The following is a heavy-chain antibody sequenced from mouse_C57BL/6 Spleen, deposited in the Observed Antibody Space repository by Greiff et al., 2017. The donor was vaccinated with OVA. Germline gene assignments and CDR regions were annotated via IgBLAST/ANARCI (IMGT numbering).Heavy chain of an antibody. D-gene: IGHD1-2*01. CDR1: GFSLTSYG. CDR3: ASHDYEGFAY. J-gene: IGHJ3*01. V-gene: IGHV2-6*01. CDR2: IWGVGST. Sequence: QVQLKESGPGLVAPSQSLSITCTVSGFSLTSYGVDWVRQSPGKGLEWLGVIWGVGSTNYNSALKSRLSISKDNSKSQVFLKMNSLQTDATAMYYCASHDYEGFAYWGQGTLVTVSA.